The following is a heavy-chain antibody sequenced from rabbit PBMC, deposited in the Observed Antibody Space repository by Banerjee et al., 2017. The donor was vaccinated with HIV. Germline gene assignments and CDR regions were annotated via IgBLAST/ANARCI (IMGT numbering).Heavy chain of an antibody. J-gene: IGHJ3*01. V-gene: IGHV1S40*01. D-gene: IGHD6-1*01. CDR2: IDPDYGST. Sequence: QSLEESGGDLVKPGASLTLTCTASGFTFSSYWISWVRQAPGKGLEWIAFIDPDYGSTDYTRGAKGRFTISKTSSTAVTLQMAKLGAADTATYFCARAGYVGFGYDLWGQGTLVTVS. CDR3: ARAGYVGFGYDL. CDR1: GFTFSSYW.